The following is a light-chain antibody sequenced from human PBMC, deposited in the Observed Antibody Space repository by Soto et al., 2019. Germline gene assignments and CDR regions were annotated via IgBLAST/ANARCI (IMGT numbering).Light chain of an antibody. J-gene: IGLJ1*01. Sequence: QSALTQPPSVSGSPGQSVTISCTGTSSDVGNYNRVSWYQQPPGTAPKVIIYEVSNRPSGVPDRFSGSKSGNTASLTISGLQAEDGADYYCSSYTSSSTYVFGTGTKVTVL. CDR2: EVS. CDR3: SSYTSSSTYV. V-gene: IGLV2-18*02. CDR1: SSDVGNYNR.